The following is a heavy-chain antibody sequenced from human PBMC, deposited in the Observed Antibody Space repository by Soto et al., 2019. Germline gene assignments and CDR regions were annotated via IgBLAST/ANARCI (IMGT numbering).Heavy chain of an antibody. Sequence: PSETLSLTCTVSGGSISSYYWSWIRQPPGKGLEWIGYIYYSGSTNYNPSLKSRVTISVDTSKNQFSLELSSVTAADTAVYYCARQSPTWAAAGSAGLDYWGQGTLVTVSS. CDR1: GGSISSYY. CDR3: ARQSPTWAAAGSAGLDY. CDR2: IYYSGST. J-gene: IGHJ4*02. D-gene: IGHD6-13*01. V-gene: IGHV4-59*08.